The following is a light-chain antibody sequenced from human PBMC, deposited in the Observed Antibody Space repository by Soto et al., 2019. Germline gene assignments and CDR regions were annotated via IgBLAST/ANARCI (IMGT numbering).Light chain of an antibody. J-gene: IGKJ2*01. Sequence: EIVMTQSPATLSVSPGERATLSCRASQSVSNNLAWYQQKPGQAPRLLIYVASTSATGIPARFSGSGSGTEFSLTISSLQSEDFAAYYCQPYNNWPPYTFGQGTKLEIK. V-gene: IGKV3-15*01. CDR1: QSVSNN. CDR2: VAS. CDR3: QPYNNWPPYT.